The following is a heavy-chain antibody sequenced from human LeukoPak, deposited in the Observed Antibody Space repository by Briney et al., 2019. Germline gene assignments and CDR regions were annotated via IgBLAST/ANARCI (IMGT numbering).Heavy chain of an antibody. V-gene: IGHV3-30-3*01. J-gene: IGHJ4*02. CDR1: GFTFSSHA. D-gene: IGHD3-22*01. CDR3: AKDYGGIEVYDSSGYYPVVY. CDR2: ISYDGSNK. Sequence: GGSLRLSCAASGFTFSSHAMHWVRQAPGKGLEWVAVISYDGSNKYYADSVKGRFTISRDNSKNTLYLQMNSLRAEDTAVYYCAKDYGGIEVYDSSGYYPVVYWGQGTLVTVSS.